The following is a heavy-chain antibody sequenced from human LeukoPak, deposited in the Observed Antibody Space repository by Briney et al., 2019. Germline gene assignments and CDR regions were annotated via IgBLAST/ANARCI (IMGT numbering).Heavy chain of an antibody. CDR1: GFTFSNYG. D-gene: IGHD5-12*01. J-gene: IGHJ5*02. CDR2: ISSSSGTI. CDR3: ASGAEGYVFDP. V-gene: IGHV3-48*01. Sequence: GRSLRLSCAASGFTFSNYGMHWVRQAPGKGLEWVSYISSSSGTIYYADSVKGRFTISRDNAKNSLYLQVNSLRAEDTAVYYCASGAEGYVFDPWGQGTLVTVSS.